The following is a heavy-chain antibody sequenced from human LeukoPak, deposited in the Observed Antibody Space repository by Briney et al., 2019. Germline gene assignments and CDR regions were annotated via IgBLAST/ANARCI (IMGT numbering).Heavy chain of an antibody. CDR3: ATVDVEMATMGAWYFDL. Sequence: ASVKVSCKASGGTFSSYAISWVRQAPGQGLEWMGGIIPIFGTANYAQKFQGRVTITADESTSTAYMELSSLRSEDTAVYYCATVDVEMATMGAWYFDLWGRGTLVTVSS. V-gene: IGHV1-69*13. D-gene: IGHD5-24*01. CDR1: GGTFSSYA. CDR2: IIPIFGTA. J-gene: IGHJ2*01.